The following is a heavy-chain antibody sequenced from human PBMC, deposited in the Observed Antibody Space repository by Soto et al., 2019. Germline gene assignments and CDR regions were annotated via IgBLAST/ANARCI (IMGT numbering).Heavy chain of an antibody. D-gene: IGHD5-18*01. CDR1: GYSFTSYW. V-gene: IGHV5-51*01. J-gene: IGHJ6*02. CDR3: ARYWHSYSLNYYRGMDV. Sequence: GESLKISCKASGYSFTSYWIAWARQMPGKGLEWMGIIYPVDSDTRYSPSFQGQVTISADKSISTAYLQWSSLKASDTAMYYCARYWHSYSLNYYRGMDVWGQGTTVTVSS. CDR2: IYPVDSDT.